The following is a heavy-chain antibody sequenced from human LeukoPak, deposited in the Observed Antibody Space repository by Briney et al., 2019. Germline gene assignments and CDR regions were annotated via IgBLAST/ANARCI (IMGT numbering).Heavy chain of an antibody. CDR3: ARADHDYGDYEVVNDSRAFDI. D-gene: IGHD4-17*01. V-gene: IGHV1-18*01. CDR2: ISAYNGNT. CDR1: GYTFTSYG. Sequence: ASVKVSCKASGYTFTSYGISWVRQAPGQGLEWMGWISAYNGNTNYAQKLQGRVTMTTDTSTSTAYMELRSLRSDDTAVYYCARADHDYGDYEVVNDSRAFDIWGQGTMVTVSS. J-gene: IGHJ3*02.